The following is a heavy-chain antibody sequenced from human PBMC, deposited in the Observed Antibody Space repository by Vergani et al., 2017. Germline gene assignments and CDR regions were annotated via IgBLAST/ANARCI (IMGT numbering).Heavy chain of an antibody. D-gene: IGHD6-19*01. Sequence: EVQLVESGGGLVQPGRSLRLSCTASGFTFGDYAMSWVRQAPGKGLEGVGFIRSKAYGGTTEYAASVKGRFTISRDDSKSIAYLQMNSLKTEDTAVYYCTRGAGIAVAGLFDYWGQGTLVTVSS. V-gene: IGHV3-49*04. CDR2: IRSKAYGGTT. CDR3: TRGAGIAVAGLFDY. CDR1: GFTFGDYA. J-gene: IGHJ4*02.